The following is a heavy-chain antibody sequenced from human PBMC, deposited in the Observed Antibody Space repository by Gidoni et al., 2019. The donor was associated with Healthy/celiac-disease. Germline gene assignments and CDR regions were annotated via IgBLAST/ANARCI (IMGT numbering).Heavy chain of an antibody. CDR3: ASPLRFLEWLLPHGNGMDV. D-gene: IGHD3-3*01. CDR1: GGSISSSSYH. V-gene: IGHV4-39*01. Sequence: QLQLQESGPGLVKPSETLSLTCTVSGGSISSSSYHWGWIRQPPGKGLEWIGSIHYSGSTYYNPSLKSRVTISVDTSKNQFSLKLSSVTAADTAVYYCASPLRFLEWLLPHGNGMDVWGQGTTVTVSS. CDR2: IHYSGST. J-gene: IGHJ6*02.